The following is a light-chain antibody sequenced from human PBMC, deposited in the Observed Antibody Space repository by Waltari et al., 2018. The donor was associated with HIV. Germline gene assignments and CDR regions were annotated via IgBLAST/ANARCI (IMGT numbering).Light chain of an antibody. Sequence: QSALTQPASVSGSPGQSITISCTGTSSDVVSYNYVSWYQHHPGKSPKLMIYEVSNRPSGVSNRVSGSKSGYTASLTISGLQAEDEADYYCSSYTSTSTSCVFGTGTKVTVL. CDR1: SSDVVSYNY. J-gene: IGLJ1*01. CDR3: SSYTSTSTSCV. CDR2: EVS. V-gene: IGLV2-14*01.